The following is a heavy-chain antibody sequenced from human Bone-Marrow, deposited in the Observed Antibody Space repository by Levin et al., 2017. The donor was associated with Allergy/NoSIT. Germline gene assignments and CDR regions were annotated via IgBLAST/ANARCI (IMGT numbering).Heavy chain of an antibody. CDR1: GSTFSSYD. Sequence: ASVKVSCKASGSTFSSYDVNWVRQASGQGIEWLGWMNFNSGNTGYAQKFQGRVTMTRDTSINTAYMELSSLRSDDTAVYFCARVNGASWFGPWGQGTLVTVAS. CDR2: MNFNSGNT. J-gene: IGHJ5*02. V-gene: IGHV1-8*01. D-gene: IGHD2-8*01. CDR3: ARVNGASWFGP.